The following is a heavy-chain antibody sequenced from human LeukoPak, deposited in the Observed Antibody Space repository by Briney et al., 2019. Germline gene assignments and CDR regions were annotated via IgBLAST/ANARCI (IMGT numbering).Heavy chain of an antibody. V-gene: IGHV4-30-2*01. Sequence: PSQTLSLTCAVSGGSISSGGHSWSWIRQPPGKGLGWIGYIYHSGGTYYNPSLKSRVTISVDNSKNQFSLKLSSVTAADTAVYYCARDLGSGRNWFDPWGQGILVTVSS. D-gene: IGHD3-10*01. CDR3: ARDLGSGRNWFDP. CDR1: GGSISSGGHS. CDR2: IYHSGGT. J-gene: IGHJ5*02.